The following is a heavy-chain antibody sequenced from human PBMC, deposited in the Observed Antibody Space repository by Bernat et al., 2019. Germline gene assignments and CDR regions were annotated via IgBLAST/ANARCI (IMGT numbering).Heavy chain of an antibody. Sequence: QVQLVQSGAEVKKPGSSVKVSCKASGGTFSSYAISWVRQAPGQGLEWMGGIIPIFGTANYAEKFHVRVTITEDEATSTAYMELSRLRSEDTAVYYCARSGNGDPDYWGQGTLVTVSS. CDR1: GGTFSSYA. V-gene: IGHV1-69*01. CDR3: ARSGNGDPDY. CDR2: IIPIFGTA. D-gene: IGHD4-17*01. J-gene: IGHJ4*02.